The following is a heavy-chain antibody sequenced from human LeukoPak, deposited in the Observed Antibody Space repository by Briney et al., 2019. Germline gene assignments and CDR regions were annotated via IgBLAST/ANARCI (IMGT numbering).Heavy chain of an antibody. CDR2: INHSGST. CDR3: VRGGAVLRFLEWFDY. CDR1: GGSFSGYY. D-gene: IGHD3-3*01. J-gene: IGHJ4*02. Sequence: PSETLSLTCAVYGGSFSGYYWSWIRQPPGKGLEWIGEINHSGSTNYNPSLKSRVTISVDTSKNQFSLKLSSVTAADTAVYYCVRGGAVLRFLEWFDYWGQGTLVTVSS. V-gene: IGHV4-34*01.